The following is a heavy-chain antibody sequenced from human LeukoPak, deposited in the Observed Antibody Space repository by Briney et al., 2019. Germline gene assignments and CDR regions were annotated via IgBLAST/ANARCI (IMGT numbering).Heavy chain of an antibody. CDR2: ISSSSSYI. CDR1: GFTFSSYS. CDR3: SRDNSPKYSSGWYDYGY. J-gene: IGHJ4*02. D-gene: IGHD6-19*01. Sequence: GGSLRLSCAASGFTFSSYSTKWVRQAPGKGLEWVSSISSSSSYIYYADSVKGRFTISRDNAKNSLYLQMNSLRAEDTAVYYCSRDNSPKYSSGWYDYGYWGQGTLVTVSS. V-gene: IGHV3-21*01.